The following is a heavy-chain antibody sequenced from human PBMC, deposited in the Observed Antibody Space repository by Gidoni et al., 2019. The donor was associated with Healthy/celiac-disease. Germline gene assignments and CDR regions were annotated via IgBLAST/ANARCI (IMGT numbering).Heavy chain of an antibody. CDR1: GFSLSTSGVG. CDR3: AHRLKAVGYEILTGYRYYYYDMDV. V-gene: IGHV2-5*02. Sequence: QITLKESGPTLVKPTQPLTLPCTFSGFSLSTSGVGVRWIRQPPGKALEWLALIYLDDDKRYSPSLKSRLTITKDTAKNQVVLKMTNMDPVDTTTYYCAHRLKAVGYEILTGYRYYYYDMDVWGKGTTVTVSS. CDR2: IYLDDDK. D-gene: IGHD3-9*01. J-gene: IGHJ6*03.